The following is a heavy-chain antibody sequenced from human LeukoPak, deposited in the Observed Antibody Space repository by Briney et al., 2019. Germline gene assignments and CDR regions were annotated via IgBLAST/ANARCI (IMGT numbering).Heavy chain of an antibody. Sequence: PGGSLRLSCAASGFSFSSHSMNWVRQAPGKGLEWVSTISSSSGQIYYADSVKGRFTISRDNAKNSLFLQMNSLRAEDTAVYYCARVGGYSYYYFDYWGQGTLVTVSS. CDR1: GFSFSSHS. D-gene: IGHD5-18*01. J-gene: IGHJ4*02. CDR3: ARVGGYSYYYFDY. CDR2: ISSSSGQI. V-gene: IGHV3-21*01.